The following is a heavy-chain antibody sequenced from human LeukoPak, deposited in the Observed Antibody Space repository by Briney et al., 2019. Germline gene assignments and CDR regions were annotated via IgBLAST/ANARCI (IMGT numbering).Heavy chain of an antibody. J-gene: IGHJ4*02. CDR1: GYTLTDYY. V-gene: IGHV1-2*02. Sequence: ASVTVSCKASGYTLTDYYIHWVRQAPGQGLEWMGWINPNSGDTTYAQKFQGRVTMTRDTSISPAYMDLSRLNSDDTAVYFCAREELYNNFFDYWGPGTLVTVSS. CDR3: AREELYNNFFDY. D-gene: IGHD1-7*01. CDR2: INPNSGDT.